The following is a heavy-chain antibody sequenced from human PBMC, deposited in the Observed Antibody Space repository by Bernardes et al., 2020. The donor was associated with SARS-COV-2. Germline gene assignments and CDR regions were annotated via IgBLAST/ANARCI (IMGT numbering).Heavy chain of an antibody. Sequence: GGSLRLSCAGTGFTFSDYFMTWIRQAPGKGLEWLSYISSSGNTIYYADSVNGRFTVSRDNARHSLYLQMNSLRAGDTAVYYCARQSSSSLRLFDPWGQGTLVTVSS. V-gene: IGHV3-11*01. CDR2: ISSSGNTI. D-gene: IGHD6-6*01. CDR3: ARQSSSSLRLFDP. J-gene: IGHJ5*02. CDR1: GFTFSDYF.